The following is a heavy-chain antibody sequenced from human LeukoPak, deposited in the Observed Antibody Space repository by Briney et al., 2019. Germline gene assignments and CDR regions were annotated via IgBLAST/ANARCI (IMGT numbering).Heavy chain of an antibody. CDR2: ISSSSSYI. Sequence: GGSLRLSCAASGFTFSSYSMNWVRQAPGKGLEWVSSISSSSSYIYYADSVKGRFTISRDNAKNSLYLQMYSLRAEDTAVYYCAKGREKSDSSWSYYFDYWGQGTLVTVSS. D-gene: IGHD6-13*01. V-gene: IGHV3-21*04. CDR3: AKGREKSDSSWSYYFDY. CDR1: GFTFSSYS. J-gene: IGHJ4*02.